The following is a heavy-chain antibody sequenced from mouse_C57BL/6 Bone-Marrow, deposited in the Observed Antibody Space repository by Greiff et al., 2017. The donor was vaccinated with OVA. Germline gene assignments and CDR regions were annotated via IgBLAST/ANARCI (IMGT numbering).Heavy chain of an antibody. Sequence: VQLQQSGAELVRPGTSVKMSCKASGYTFTNYWIGWAKQRPGHGLEWIGDIYPGGGYTNYNEKFKGKATLTADKSSSTAYMQFSSLTSEDSAIYDCARWSYRYFDVWGTGTTVTVSS. CDR2: IYPGGGYT. CDR1: GYTFTNYW. V-gene: IGHV1-63*01. J-gene: IGHJ1*03. CDR3: ARWSYRYFDV.